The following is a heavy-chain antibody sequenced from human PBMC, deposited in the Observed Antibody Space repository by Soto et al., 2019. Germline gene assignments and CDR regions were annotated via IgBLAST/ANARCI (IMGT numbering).Heavy chain of an antibody. Sequence: VQPVESGGGLVQPGGSLKLSCAASGFTFSDSAMHWVRQASGKWLEWVGRIRSTANNYATAYAASVKGRFTISRDDSKNTAYLQMNSLKTEDTAVYYCTRHSIDCWGQGTLVTVSS. J-gene: IGHJ4*02. V-gene: IGHV3-73*01. CDR1: GFTFSDSA. CDR3: TRHSIDC. CDR2: IRSTANNYAT.